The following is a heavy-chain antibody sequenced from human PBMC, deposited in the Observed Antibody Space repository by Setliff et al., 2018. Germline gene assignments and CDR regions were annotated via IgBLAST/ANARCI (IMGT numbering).Heavy chain of an antibody. CDR2: IRHDGNNK. J-gene: IGHJ4*02. Sequence: PGGSLRLSCKASGFTFSDYGMHWVRQAPGKGLEWVAFIRHDGNNKYYSDSVKGRFTISRDNSKNTLYLQMNSLRAEDTAVYYCAKGLKSSGPDWYFDYWGPGTLVTVSS. CDR3: AKGLKSSGPDWYFDY. V-gene: IGHV3-30*02. CDR1: GFTFSDYG. D-gene: IGHD3-22*01.